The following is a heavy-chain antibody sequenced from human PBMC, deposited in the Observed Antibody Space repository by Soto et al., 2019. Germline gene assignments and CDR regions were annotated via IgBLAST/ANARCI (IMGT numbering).Heavy chain of an antibody. CDR2: INPFSGGT. D-gene: IGHD2-15*01. V-gene: IGHV1-2*04. CDR3: ARGAGYCSGGSCYWGDYFDY. Sequence: QVQLMQSGAEVKKPGASVKVSCKASGYTFTDHYVYWVRQAPGQGLEWMGWINPFSGGTNYAQRFQGWVNLTTDTSTSTTYMELSSLSSDDTAVYYCARGAGYCSGGSCYWGDYFDYWGQGTRVTVS. J-gene: IGHJ4*02. CDR1: GYTFTDHY.